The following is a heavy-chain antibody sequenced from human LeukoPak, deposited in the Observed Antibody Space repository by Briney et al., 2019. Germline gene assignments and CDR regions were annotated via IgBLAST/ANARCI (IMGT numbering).Heavy chain of an antibody. CDR2: IYYSGST. J-gene: IGHJ4*02. Sequence: SETLSLTCTVSGGSISSYYWSWIRQPPGKGLEWIGYIYYSGSTNYNPSLKSRVTISVDTSKNQFSLKLSSVTAADTAVYYCARGEDDSWSGLFDYWGQGTLVTVSS. CDR3: ARGEDDSWSGLFDY. CDR1: GGSISSYY. V-gene: IGHV4-59*01. D-gene: IGHD3-3*01.